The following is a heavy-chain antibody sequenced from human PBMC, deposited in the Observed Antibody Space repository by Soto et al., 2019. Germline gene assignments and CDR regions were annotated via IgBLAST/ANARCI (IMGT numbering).Heavy chain of an antibody. V-gene: IGHV4-30-4*01. CDR3: ARVGPAASFDY. J-gene: IGHJ4*02. CDR2: IYYSGST. D-gene: IGHD2-2*01. Sequence: SETLSLTCTVSGGSISSGDYYWSWIRQPPGKGLEWIGYIYYSGSTYHNPSLKSRVTISVDTSKNQFSLKLSSVTAADTAVYYCARVGPAASFDYWGQGTLVTVSS. CDR1: GGSISSGDYY.